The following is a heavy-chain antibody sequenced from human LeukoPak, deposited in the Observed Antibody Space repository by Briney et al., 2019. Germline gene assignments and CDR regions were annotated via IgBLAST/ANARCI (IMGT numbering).Heavy chain of an antibody. J-gene: IGHJ3*02. CDR3: ATDLLHQQWLVTGDAFDI. D-gene: IGHD6-19*01. Sequence: ASVKVSCKVSGYTLTELSMHWVRQAPGKGLEWMGGFDPEDGETIYAQKFQGRVTMTEDTSTDTAYMELSSLRSEDTAVYYCATDLLHQQWLVTGDAFDIWGQGTMVTVSS. CDR2: FDPEDGET. CDR1: GYTLTELS. V-gene: IGHV1-24*01.